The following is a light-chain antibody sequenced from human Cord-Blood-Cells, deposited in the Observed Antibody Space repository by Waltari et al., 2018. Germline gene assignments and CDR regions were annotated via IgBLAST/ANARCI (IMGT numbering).Light chain of an antibody. Sequence: EIVMTQSPATLSVSPGERVPLSCRASQSVSSNLAWYQQKPGQAPRLLINGASTRATGIPARFSGSGSGTEFTHTISSLQSEDFAVYYCQQDNNWPWTFGQGTKVEIK. V-gene: IGKV3-15*01. J-gene: IGKJ1*01. CDR2: GAS. CDR1: QSVSSN. CDR3: QQDNNWPWT.